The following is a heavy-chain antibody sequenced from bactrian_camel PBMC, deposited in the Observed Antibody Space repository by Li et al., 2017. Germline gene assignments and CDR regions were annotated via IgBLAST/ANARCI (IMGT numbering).Heavy chain of an antibody. Sequence: QLVESGGGSALAGGSVRFSCAASGNTLHTYSWFRQAPGQEREGVARIATGSGNTYYADSVKGRFTISQDNAKNTVYLQMNSLKPEDTAMYYCAARGPYCYTKLSVRDFTYWGQGTQVTVS. V-gene: IGHV3S28*01. D-gene: IGHD2*01. CDR2: IATGSGNT. CDR1: GNTLHTY. J-gene: IGHJ6*01. CDR3: AARGPYCYTKLSVRDFTY.